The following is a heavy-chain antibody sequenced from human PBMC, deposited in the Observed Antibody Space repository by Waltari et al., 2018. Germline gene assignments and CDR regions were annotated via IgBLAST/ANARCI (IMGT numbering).Heavy chain of an antibody. D-gene: IGHD6-19*01. CDR1: GYSTSSGYY. J-gene: IGHJ3*02. CDR2: IYHRGST. CDR3: ALVGQWRGNAFDI. Sequence: QVQLQESGPGLVKPSETLSLTCAVSGYSTSSGYYWCWIRRPPGKGLEWIGSIYHRGSTYYNPSLKSRVTISVDTSKNQFSLKLSSVTAADTAVYYCALVGQWRGNAFDIWGQGTMVTVSS. V-gene: IGHV4-38-2*01.